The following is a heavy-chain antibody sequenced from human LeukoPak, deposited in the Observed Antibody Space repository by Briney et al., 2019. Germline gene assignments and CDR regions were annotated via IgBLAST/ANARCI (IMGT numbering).Heavy chain of an antibody. J-gene: IGHJ4*02. CDR3: ARRSYSSGWYVGY. V-gene: IGHV4-34*01. D-gene: IGHD6-19*01. CDR1: GGSFSGYY. Sequence: SETLSLTCAVYGGSFSGYYWSWIRQPPGKGLEWIGEITHSGSTNYNPSLKSRVTISVDTSKNQFSLKLSSVTAADTAVYYCARRSYSSGWYVGYWGQGTLVTVSS. CDR2: ITHSGST.